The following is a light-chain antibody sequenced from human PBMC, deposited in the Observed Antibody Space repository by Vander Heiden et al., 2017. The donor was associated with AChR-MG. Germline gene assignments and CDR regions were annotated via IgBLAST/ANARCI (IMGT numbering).Light chain of an antibody. CDR2: EVN. CDR1: GHDVGYYNR. V-gene: IGLV2-18*02. Sequence: QSALTQPPSVSGSPGQSVTISCAGTGHDVGYYNRVSWYQQPPGTAPKLIMFEVNNRPSGVPHRFFGSKSGNTAALTISGLQAEDEADYYCSSYTTGSTLVVFGGGTKLTVL. J-gene: IGLJ2*01. CDR3: SSYTTGSTLVV.